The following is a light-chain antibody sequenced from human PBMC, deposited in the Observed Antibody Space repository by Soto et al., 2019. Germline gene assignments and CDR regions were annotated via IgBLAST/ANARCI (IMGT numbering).Light chain of an antibody. Sequence: QSALTRPPSASGSPGQSVTISCTGTSSDVGGYHYVSWYQQHPGKAPKLMIHEVTKRPSGVPDRFSGSKSGNTASLTVSGLQGEDEADYYCSSYAGSNNLVFGGGTKVTVL. CDR3: SSYAGSNNLV. V-gene: IGLV2-8*01. CDR1: SSDVGGYHY. J-gene: IGLJ2*01. CDR2: EVT.